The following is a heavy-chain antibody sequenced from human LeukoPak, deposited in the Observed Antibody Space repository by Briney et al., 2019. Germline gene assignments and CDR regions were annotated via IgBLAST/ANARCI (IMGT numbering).Heavy chain of an antibody. Sequence: TPSETLSLTCTVSGGSISSYYWSWIRQPPGKGLEWIGYIYYSGSTNYNPSLKSRVTISVDTSKNQFSLKLSSVTAADTAVYYCAREGAGGYYGPWGAPEIPLWGQGTLVTVSS. CDR2: IYYSGST. CDR3: AREGAGGYYGPWGAPEIPL. CDR1: GGSISSYY. V-gene: IGHV4-59*01. J-gene: IGHJ4*02. D-gene: IGHD3-10*01.